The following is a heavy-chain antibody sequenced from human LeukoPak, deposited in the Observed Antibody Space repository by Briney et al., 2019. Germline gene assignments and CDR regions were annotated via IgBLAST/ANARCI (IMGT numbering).Heavy chain of an antibody. J-gene: IGHJ2*01. D-gene: IGHD5/OR15-5a*01. CDR2: IYYSGSA. V-gene: IGHV4-61*05. Sequence: SETLSLTCTVSGGSISSSNDYWGWIRQPPGKGLEWIAYIYYSGSANYSPSLNSRVTISVDTSRDQFSLKLTSVTAADTAVYYCARTPVSYWHFDLWGRGTLVTVSS. CDR3: ARTPVSYWHFDL. CDR1: GGSISSSNDY.